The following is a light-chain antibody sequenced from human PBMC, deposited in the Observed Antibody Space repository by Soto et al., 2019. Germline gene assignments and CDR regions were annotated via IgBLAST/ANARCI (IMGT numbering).Light chain of an antibody. Sequence: DIQMTQSPSTLSASVGDRVTITCRASQSIGYWLALYQQKPGKAPNLLIYDASSLESGVPSRFSGSGSGTEFTLTISSLHPDDFATYYCQQYHSYPWTFGQGTKVDIK. J-gene: IGKJ1*01. CDR2: DAS. CDR3: QQYHSYPWT. CDR1: QSIGYW. V-gene: IGKV1-5*01.